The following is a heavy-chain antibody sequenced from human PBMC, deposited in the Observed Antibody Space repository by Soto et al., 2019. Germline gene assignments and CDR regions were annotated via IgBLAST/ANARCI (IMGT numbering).Heavy chain of an antibody. V-gene: IGHV1-2*02. J-gene: IGHJ4*02. D-gene: IGHD2-2*01. CDR1: GYTFSDYN. Sequence: QVQLVQSGAEVKKPGASVRVSCKSSGYTFSDYNVHWVRQAPGQGLEWLGWIFPQSGATKYTQRLQGRVTMTRDTSISAVYMELSGLRSDDTAAYYGARESSTWNQSCSRTTCALDQWGQGTLVIVSS. CDR2: IFPQSGAT. CDR3: ARESSTWNQSCSRTTCALDQ.